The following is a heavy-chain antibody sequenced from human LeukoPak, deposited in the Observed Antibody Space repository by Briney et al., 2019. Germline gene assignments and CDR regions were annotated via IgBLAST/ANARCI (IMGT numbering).Heavy chain of an antibody. CDR2: ISSSTNYI. CDR3: AREYCSGGSCYYPYFDY. J-gene: IGHJ4*02. V-gene: IGHV3-21*01. Sequence: GGSLRLSCAASGFTFSRYSMNWVRHAPGKGLEWVSSISSSTNYIYYADSVKGRFTISRNNANNSLYLQMNSLRAEDTAVYYCAREYCSGGSCYYPYFDYWGQGTLVTVSS. CDR1: GFTFSRYS. D-gene: IGHD2-15*01.